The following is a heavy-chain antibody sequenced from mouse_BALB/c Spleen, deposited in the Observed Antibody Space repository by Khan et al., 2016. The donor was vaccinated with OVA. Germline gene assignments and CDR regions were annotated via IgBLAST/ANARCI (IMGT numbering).Heavy chain of an antibody. D-gene: IGHD1-1*01. CDR2: IYPGSGSA. CDR3: ARSYDGAWFAY. CDR1: GYTFTDYV. V-gene: IGHV1-77*01. Sequence: QMQLKQSGPELVKPGASVKMSCKASGYTFTDYVITWVKQRTGQGLEWIGEIYPGSGSAYYNEKFKDKATLTADKSSDTAYMQLSSLTSEDSAVYFCARSYDGAWFAYWGQGTLVTASA. J-gene: IGHJ3*01.